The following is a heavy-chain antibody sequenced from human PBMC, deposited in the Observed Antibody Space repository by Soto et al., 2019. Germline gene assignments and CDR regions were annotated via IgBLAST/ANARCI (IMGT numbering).Heavy chain of an antibody. CDR3: ARESRSSRYDSSGYSQFWFFDL. Sequence: SETLSLTCTVSGGSISSYYWSWIRQPPGKGLEWIGYIYYSGSTYYNPSLKSRVTISVDWSKNQFALELSSVTAADTAVYYCARESRSSRYDSSGYSQFWFFDLWGRGTLVTVSS. V-gene: IGHV4-59*12. D-gene: IGHD3-22*01. J-gene: IGHJ2*01. CDR1: GGSISSYY. CDR2: IYYSGST.